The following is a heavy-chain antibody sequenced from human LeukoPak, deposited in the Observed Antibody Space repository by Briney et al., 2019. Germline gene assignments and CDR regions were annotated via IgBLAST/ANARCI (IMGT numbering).Heavy chain of an antibody. Sequence: GGSLRLSCAASGFTFSSYAMSWVRQAPGKGLEWVSAISGSGDSTYYADSVKGRFTISRDNSKNTLYLQMNSLRAEDTAVYYCAKSGYCSSTSCQTPPDYWGQGTLVTVSS. V-gene: IGHV3-23*01. CDR3: AKSGYCSSTSCQTPPDY. CDR1: GFTFSSYA. J-gene: IGHJ4*02. D-gene: IGHD2-2*01. CDR2: ISGSGDST.